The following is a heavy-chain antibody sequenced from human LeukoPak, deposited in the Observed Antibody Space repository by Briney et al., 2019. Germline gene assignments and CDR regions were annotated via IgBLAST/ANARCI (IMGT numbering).Heavy chain of an antibody. V-gene: IGHV4-39*01. Sequence: SEILSLTCTVSGGSITGSHYWGWIRQPPGKGLEWIGSIYFTGKTYYSPSLNSRVTISVDMSRNHFSLTLSSVTAADTAVYYCARHPVVMTARGMIDDWGQGTLVVVSS. CDR3: ARHPVVMTARGMIDD. CDR1: GGSITGSHY. CDR2: IYFTGKT. J-gene: IGHJ4*02. D-gene: IGHD2-21*02.